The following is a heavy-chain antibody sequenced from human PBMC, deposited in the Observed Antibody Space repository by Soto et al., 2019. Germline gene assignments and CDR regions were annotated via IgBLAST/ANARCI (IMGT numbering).Heavy chain of an antibody. CDR3: ARGWDGPRRYEGWFDP. Sequence: QVQLQESGPGLVKPSETLSLTCTVSGGSISSYYWSWIRQPPGKGLEWIGYIYYSGSTNYNPSLKSRVTIAVDTSKSQFSLKLSSVTDADTAVYYCARGWDGPRRYEGWFDPWGQGTLVTVSS. CDR1: GGSISSYY. D-gene: IGHD1-1*01. J-gene: IGHJ5*02. CDR2: IYYSGST. V-gene: IGHV4-59*08.